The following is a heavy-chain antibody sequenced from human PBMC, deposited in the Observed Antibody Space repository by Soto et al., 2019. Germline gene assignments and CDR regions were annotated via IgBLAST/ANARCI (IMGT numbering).Heavy chain of an antibody. CDR1: GFTFSSYA. CDR2: ISGSGGST. J-gene: IGHJ6*03. V-gene: IGHV3-23*01. D-gene: IGHD3-3*01. Sequence: GGSLRLSCAASGFTFSSYAMSWVRQAPGKGLEWVSAISGSGGSTYYADSVKGRFTISRDNSKNTLYLQMNSLRAEDTAVYYCAKDPTGGITIFGVVSYMDVRGKGTTVTVSS. CDR3: AKDPTGGITIFGVVSYMDV.